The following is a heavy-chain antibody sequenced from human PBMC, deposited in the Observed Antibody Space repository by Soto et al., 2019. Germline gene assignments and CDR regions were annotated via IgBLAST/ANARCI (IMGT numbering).Heavy chain of an antibody. D-gene: IGHD5-18*01. CDR1: GYAFTGYY. V-gene: IGHV1-2*02. Sequence: ASVKVSCKSSGYAFTGYYIHWVRQAPGQGLEWMGWINPNSGGTNYAQKFQGRVTMTRDTSFSTAYMELSSLRSDDTAVYYCATRYSYVHFWGQGTLGTVSS. CDR3: ATRYSYVHF. J-gene: IGHJ4*02. CDR2: INPNSGGT.